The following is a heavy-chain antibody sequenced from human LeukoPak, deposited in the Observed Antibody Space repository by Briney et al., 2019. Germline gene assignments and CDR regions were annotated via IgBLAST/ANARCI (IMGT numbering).Heavy chain of an antibody. CDR3: ARDRARDFWSGYPWTYYYGMDV. Sequence: SETLSLTCTVSGGSISSYYWSWIRQPPGKGLEWIGYIYYSGSTNYNPSLTSRVTISVDTSKNQFSLKLSSVTAADTAVYYCARDRARDFWSGYPWTYYYGMDVWGQGTTVTVSS. D-gene: IGHD3-3*01. CDR2: IYYSGST. V-gene: IGHV4-59*01. CDR1: GGSISSYY. J-gene: IGHJ6*02.